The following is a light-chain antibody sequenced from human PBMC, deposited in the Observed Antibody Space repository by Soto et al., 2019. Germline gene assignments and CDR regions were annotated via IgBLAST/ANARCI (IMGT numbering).Light chain of an antibody. Sequence: EIVLTQSPATVSLSPGERATLSCRASQSVSSSLAWYQQKRGQAPRLLIYDVSNRATGIPARFSGSRSGTDFTLTISSLEPEDFAVYYCQQRSNWPLTFGGGTKVEIK. CDR2: DVS. V-gene: IGKV3-11*01. CDR1: QSVSSS. J-gene: IGKJ4*01. CDR3: QQRSNWPLT.